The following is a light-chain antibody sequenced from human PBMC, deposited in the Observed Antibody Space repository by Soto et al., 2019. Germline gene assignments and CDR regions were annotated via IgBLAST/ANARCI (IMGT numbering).Light chain of an antibody. CDR3: QHYNVFWA. Sequence: DIQMTQSPSTLSASVGDRVTITCRASQSISSWLAWYQQKPGKAPNLLIYQASNLKSGLPSRFSGSGSGTDFTLTINRLQPDDFASYYCQHYNVFWAFGQGTKVDIK. CDR2: QAS. V-gene: IGKV1-5*03. CDR1: QSISSW. J-gene: IGKJ1*01.